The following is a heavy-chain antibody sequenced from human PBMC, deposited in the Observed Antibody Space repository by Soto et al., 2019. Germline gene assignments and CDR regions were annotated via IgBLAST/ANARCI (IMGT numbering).Heavy chain of an antibody. CDR1: GFTVSSNY. J-gene: IGHJ4*02. CDR2: IYSGGST. Sequence: PGGSLRLSCAASGFTVSSNYMSWVRQAPGKGLEWVSVIYSGGSTYYADSVKGRFTISRDNSKNTLYLQMNSLRAEDTAVYYCARDRRFGEPGSNFDYWGQGTLVTVSS. D-gene: IGHD3-10*01. CDR3: ARDRRFGEPGSNFDY. V-gene: IGHV3-66*01.